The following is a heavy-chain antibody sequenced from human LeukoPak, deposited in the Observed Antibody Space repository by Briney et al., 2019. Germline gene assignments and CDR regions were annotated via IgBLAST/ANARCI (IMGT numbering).Heavy chain of an antibody. CDR1: GDSISSYY. V-gene: IGHV4-4*02. Sequence: SETLSLTCTVSGDSISSYYWSWVRQPPGKGLEWIGEIYHSGSTNYNPSLKSRVTISVDKSKNQFSLKLSSVTAADTAVYYCARPGGSGSYYSSWGQGTLVTVSS. J-gene: IGHJ5*02. CDR2: IYHSGST. CDR3: ARPGGSGSYYSS. D-gene: IGHD3-10*01.